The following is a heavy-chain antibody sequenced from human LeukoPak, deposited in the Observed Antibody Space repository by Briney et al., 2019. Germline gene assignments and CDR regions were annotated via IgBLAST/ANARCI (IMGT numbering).Heavy chain of an antibody. CDR2: IYYSGST. CDR1: GYSINSGYY. J-gene: IGHJ4*02. Sequence: PSETLSLTCTVSGYSINSGYYWAWIRQPPGKGLEWIGSIYYSGSTYYNPSLKSRVTISVDTSKNQFSLKLSSVTAADTAVYYCARQSGQFLDYWGQGTLVTVSS. CDR3: ARQSGQFLDY. V-gene: IGHV4-38-2*02. D-gene: IGHD4-11*01.